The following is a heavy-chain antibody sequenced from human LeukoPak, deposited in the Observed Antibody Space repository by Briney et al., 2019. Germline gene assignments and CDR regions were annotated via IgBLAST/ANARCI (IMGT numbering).Heavy chain of an antibody. D-gene: IGHD3-10*01. J-gene: IGHJ4*02. V-gene: IGHV3-66*01. Sequence: GGSLRLSCAASGFTVSSNHMSWVRQAPGKGLEWASIIYSSGTTYYAESVKGRFTISRDNSKNMLYLQMNSLRAEDTAVYYCGSSGTDTRFDYRGQGTLVTVSS. CDR1: GFTVSSNH. CDR3: GSSGTDTRFDY. CDR2: IYSSGTT.